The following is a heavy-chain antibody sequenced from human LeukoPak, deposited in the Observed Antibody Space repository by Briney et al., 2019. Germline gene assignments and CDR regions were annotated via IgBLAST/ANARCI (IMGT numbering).Heavy chain of an antibody. CDR3: ARAPGGIVVVVAAQTFLLDY. Sequence: ASVKVSCKASGYTFTSYYMHWVRQAPGQGLEWMGIINPSGGSTSYAQKFQGRVTMTRDMSTSTVYMGLSSLRSEDTAVYYCARAPGGIVVVVAAQTFLLDYWGQGTLVTVSS. CDR1: GYTFTSYY. D-gene: IGHD2-15*01. CDR2: INPSGGST. V-gene: IGHV1-46*01. J-gene: IGHJ4*02.